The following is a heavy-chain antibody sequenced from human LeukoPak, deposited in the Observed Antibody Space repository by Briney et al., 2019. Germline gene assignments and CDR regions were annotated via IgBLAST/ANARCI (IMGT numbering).Heavy chain of an antibody. CDR1: GYTFTGYY. J-gene: IGHJ5*02. V-gene: IGHV1-2*02. D-gene: IGHD3-10*01. Sequence: GASVKVSCKASGYTFTGYYMHWVRQAPGQGLEWMGWINPNSGGTNYAQKFQGRVTMTRDTSISTAYMELSRLRSGDTAVYYCAGQTMVRGRNNWFDPWGQGTLVTVSS. CDR3: AGQTMVRGRNNWFDP. CDR2: INPNSGGT.